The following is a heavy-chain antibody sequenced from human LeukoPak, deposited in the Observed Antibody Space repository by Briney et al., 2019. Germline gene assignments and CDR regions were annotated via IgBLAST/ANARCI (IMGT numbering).Heavy chain of an antibody. Sequence: SETLSLTCTVPGGSIRSHYWNWIRQPPGKGLEWIGYIYYGGYTNYNPSLKSRVNISVDTSTNQFSLQLSSVTAADTAVYYCARERPAAAGTGMAVWGKGAPVTVS. CDR1: GGSIRSHY. V-gene: IGHV4-59*11. CDR2: IYYGGYT. D-gene: IGHD6-13*01. J-gene: IGHJ6*04. CDR3: ARERPAAAGTGMAV.